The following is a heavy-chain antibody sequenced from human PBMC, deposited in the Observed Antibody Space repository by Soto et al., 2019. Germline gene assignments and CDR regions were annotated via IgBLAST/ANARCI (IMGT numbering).Heavy chain of an antibody. J-gene: IGHJ4*02. CDR1: GYTFTKYA. V-gene: IGHV1-3*04. CDR3: ARSWGARYYFDQ. Sequence: QVQLVQSGAEVKTPGASVKVSCKASGYTFTKYAMHWLRQAPGQRFEWMGWINTGNGNTKYSEKFQGRVTVTKDTSASTVYMELSSLRSEDTAVYYCARSWGARYYFDQWGQGTLFTVSS. D-gene: IGHD1-26*01. CDR2: INTGNGNT.